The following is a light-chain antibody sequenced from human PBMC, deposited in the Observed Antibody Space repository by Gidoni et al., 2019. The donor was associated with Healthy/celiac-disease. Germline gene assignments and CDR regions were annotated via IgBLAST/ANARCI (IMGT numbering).Light chain of an antibody. V-gene: IGKV1-39*01. CDR1: QSISSY. Sequence: QMTQSPSSLSASVGDRVTITCRASQSISSYLNWYQQKPGKAPKLLIYAASSLQSGVPSRFSGSGSGTDFTLTISSLQPEDFATYYCQQSYSTPRTFGGGTKVEIK. J-gene: IGKJ4*01. CDR3: QQSYSTPRT. CDR2: AAS.